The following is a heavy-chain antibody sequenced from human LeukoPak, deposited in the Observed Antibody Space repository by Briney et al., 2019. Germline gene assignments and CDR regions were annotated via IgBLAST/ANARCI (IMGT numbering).Heavy chain of an antibody. CDR3: ARGLLPPGPYGMDV. CDR2: IIPIFGTA. Sequence: ASVKVSCKASGGTFSSYAISWVRQAPGQGLEWMGGIIPIFGTANYAQKFQGRVTITADESTSTAYMELSSLRSEDTAVYYCARGLLPPGPYGMDVWGQGTTVTVSS. J-gene: IGHJ6*02. V-gene: IGHV1-69*13. CDR1: GGTFSSYA. D-gene: IGHD2-15*01.